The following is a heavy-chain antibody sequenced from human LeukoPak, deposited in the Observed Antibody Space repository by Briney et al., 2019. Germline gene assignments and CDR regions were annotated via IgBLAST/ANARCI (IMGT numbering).Heavy chain of an antibody. CDR3: ARDRPYSSGWYHFDY. D-gene: IGHD6-19*01. Sequence: GASVKVSCKASGYTFTSYYMHWVRQAPGQGLEWMGWISAYNGNTNYAQKLQGRVTMTTDTSTSTAYMELRSLRSDDTAVYYCARDRPYSSGWYHFDYWGQGTLVTVSS. CDR1: GYTFTSYY. J-gene: IGHJ4*02. CDR2: ISAYNGNT. V-gene: IGHV1-18*04.